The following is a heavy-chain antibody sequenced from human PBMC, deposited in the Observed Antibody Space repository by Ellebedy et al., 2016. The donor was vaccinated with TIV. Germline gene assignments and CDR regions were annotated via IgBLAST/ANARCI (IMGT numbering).Heavy chain of an antibody. CDR1: GYTFSRND. D-gene: IGHD3-16*01. J-gene: IGHJ5*02. V-gene: IGHV1-8*01. Sequence: AASVKVSCKASGYTFSRNDIHWVRQATGQGLEWMGWMNSNSGHAGCAQKFQGRLSLTRNISINTAYMELSSLTFEDTAVYYCASGGTKGEYKWLDPWGQGTLVIVSS. CDR3: ASGGTKGEYKWLDP. CDR2: MNSNSGHA.